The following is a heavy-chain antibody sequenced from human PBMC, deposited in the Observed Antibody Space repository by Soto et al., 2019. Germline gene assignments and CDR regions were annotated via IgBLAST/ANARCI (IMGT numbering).Heavy chain of an antibody. Sequence: GGSLRLSCAVSGFTVSSYSMNWVRQAPGKGLEWVSSISSSSSYIYYADSVKGRFTISRDNAKNSLYLQMNSLRAEDTAVYYCARDLSITIFGVVKAYGMDVWGQGTTVTVSS. CDR2: ISSSSSYI. V-gene: IGHV3-21*01. CDR1: GFTVSSYS. J-gene: IGHJ6*02. CDR3: ARDLSITIFGVVKAYGMDV. D-gene: IGHD3-3*01.